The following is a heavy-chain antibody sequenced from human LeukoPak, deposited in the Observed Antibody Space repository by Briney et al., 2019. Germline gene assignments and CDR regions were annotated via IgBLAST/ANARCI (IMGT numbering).Heavy chain of an antibody. Sequence: GASVKVSCKASGYTFTGYYMHWVRQAPGQGLEWMGRINPNSGGTNYAQKFQGRVTMTRDTSISTAYMELSRLRSDDTAVYFCARGVGATPTDVDYWGQGTLVTVSS. J-gene: IGHJ4*02. CDR3: ARGVGATPTDVDY. CDR1: GYTFTGYY. D-gene: IGHD1-26*01. CDR2: INPNSGGT. V-gene: IGHV1-2*06.